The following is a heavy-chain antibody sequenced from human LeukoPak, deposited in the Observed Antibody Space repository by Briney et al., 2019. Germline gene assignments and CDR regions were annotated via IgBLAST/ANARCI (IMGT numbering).Heavy chain of an antibody. CDR2: ISGSGGST. V-gene: IGHV3-23*01. D-gene: IGHD1-7*01. CDR3: ANDSGIITGTTFSY. J-gene: IGHJ4*02. CDR1: GFTFSSYA. Sequence: PGGSLRLSCAASGFTFSSYAMRWVRQAPGKGLEWVSAISGSGGSTYYADSVKGRFTISRDNSKNTLYLQMNSLRAEDTAVYYCANDSGIITGTTFSYWGQGTLVTVSS.